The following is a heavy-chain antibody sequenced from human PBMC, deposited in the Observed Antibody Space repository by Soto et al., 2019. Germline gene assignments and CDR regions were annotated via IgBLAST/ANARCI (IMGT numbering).Heavy chain of an antibody. D-gene: IGHD6-13*01. J-gene: IGHJ4*02. CDR3: ARVTDIAAAGKKKKSYFDY. Sequence: SETLSLTCAVSGGSISSSNWWSWIRQPPGQGLEWIGEIYHSGSTNYNPPRKSRVTISVDKSKNQFSRKLSSVTAADTAVYYCARVTDIAAAGKKKKSYFDYWGQGTLVTVSS. CDR2: IYHSGST. CDR1: GGSISSSNW. V-gene: IGHV4-4*02.